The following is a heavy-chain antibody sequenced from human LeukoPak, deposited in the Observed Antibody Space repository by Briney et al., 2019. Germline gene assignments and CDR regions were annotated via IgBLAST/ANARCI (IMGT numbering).Heavy chain of an antibody. J-gene: IGHJ4*02. Sequence: SETLSLTCTVSGYSISSGYYWGWIRQPPGKGLEWIGSLYHSGNSYYNPSLKSRATISVDTSKNHFSLKLRSVTAADTAVYYCARAETYSSDWYDPFFDYWGQGTLVTVSS. CDR3: ARAETYSSDWYDPFFDY. CDR2: LYHSGNS. D-gene: IGHD6-19*01. CDR1: GYSISSGYY. V-gene: IGHV4-38-2*02.